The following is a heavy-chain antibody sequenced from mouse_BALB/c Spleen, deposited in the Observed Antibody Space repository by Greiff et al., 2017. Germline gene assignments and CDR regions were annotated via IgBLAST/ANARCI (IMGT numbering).Heavy chain of an antibody. Sequence: VQLQQSGPELVKPGASVKISCKASGYSFTGYFMNWVMQSHGKSLEWIGRINPYNGDTFSNQKFKGKATLTVDKSSSTAHMELRSLASEDSAVYYCARGYYGSSYSMDYWGQGTSVTVSS. D-gene: IGHD1-1*01. CDR1: GYSFTGYF. CDR2: INPYNGDT. V-gene: IGHV1-20*02. J-gene: IGHJ4*01. CDR3: ARGYYGSSYSMDY.